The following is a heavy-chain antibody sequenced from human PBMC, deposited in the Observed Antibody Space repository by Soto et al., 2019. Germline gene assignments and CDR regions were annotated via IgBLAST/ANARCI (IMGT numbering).Heavy chain of an antibody. V-gene: IGHV3-21*01. CDR3: ARDRGSSHEYLFDY. CDR2: ISSSSSYI. D-gene: IGHD6-13*01. CDR1: GFTFSSYS. J-gene: IGHJ4*02. Sequence: GGSLRLSCAASGFTFSSYSMNWVRQAPGKGLEWVSSISSSSSYIYYADSVKGRFTISRDNAKNSLYLQMNSLRAEDTAVYYCARDRGSSHEYLFDYWGQGTLVTVSS.